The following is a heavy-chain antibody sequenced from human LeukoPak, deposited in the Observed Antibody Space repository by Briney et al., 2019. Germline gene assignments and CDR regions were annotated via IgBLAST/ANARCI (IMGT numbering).Heavy chain of an antibody. Sequence: GGSLRLSCAASGFTFNSYWVNWVRQAPGKGLEWVANINQDGSDKKYVDSVKGRFTISRDNAKNSLYLQMNSLRAEDTAVYYCAKDRLTYYYYGMDVWGQGTTVTVSS. CDR1: GFTFNSYW. CDR2: INQDGSDK. D-gene: IGHD3-16*01. J-gene: IGHJ6*02. V-gene: IGHV3-7*04. CDR3: AKDRLTYYYYGMDV.